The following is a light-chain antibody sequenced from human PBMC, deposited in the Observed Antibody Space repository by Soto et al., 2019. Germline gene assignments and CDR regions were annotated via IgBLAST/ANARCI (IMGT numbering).Light chain of an antibody. CDR3: SSYTSSITLYV. CDR2: EVS. V-gene: IGLV2-14*01. J-gene: IGLJ1*01. CDR1: SSDVGGYNY. Sequence: QSALTQPASVSGSPGQSITISCTGTSSDVGGYNYVSWYQQHPGKAPKLMIYEVSNRPSGVSNRFSGSKSGNTASLTISGLQAEDEADYYCSSYTSSITLYVFGPGTKLTVL.